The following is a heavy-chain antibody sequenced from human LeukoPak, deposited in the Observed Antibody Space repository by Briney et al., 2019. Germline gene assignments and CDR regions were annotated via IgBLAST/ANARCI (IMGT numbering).Heavy chain of an antibody. V-gene: IGHV3-15*01. CDR3: TTAYDFWSGYGNYGMDV. CDR1: GFTFSSYW. D-gene: IGHD3-3*01. J-gene: IGHJ6*02. CDR2: IKSKTDGGTT. Sequence: GGSLRVSCAASGFTFSSYWMSWVRQAPGKGLEWVGRIKSKTDGGTTDYAAPVKGRFTISRDDSKNTLYLQMNSLKTEDTAVYYCTTAYDFWSGYGNYGMDVWGQGTTVTVSS.